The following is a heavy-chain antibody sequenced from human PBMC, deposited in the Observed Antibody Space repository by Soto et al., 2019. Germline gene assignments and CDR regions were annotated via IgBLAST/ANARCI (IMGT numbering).Heavy chain of an antibody. CDR1: GGTFSSYA. D-gene: IGHD2-2*01. V-gene: IGHV1-69*13. J-gene: IGHJ6*02. Sequence: SVKVSCKASGGTFSSYAISWVRQAPGQGLEWMGGIIPIFGTAHYAQKFQGRVTITADESTSTAYMELSSLRSEDTAVYYCARVDCSSTSCYYYYGMDVWGQGTTVTVA. CDR3: ARVDCSSTSCYYYYGMDV. CDR2: IIPIFGTA.